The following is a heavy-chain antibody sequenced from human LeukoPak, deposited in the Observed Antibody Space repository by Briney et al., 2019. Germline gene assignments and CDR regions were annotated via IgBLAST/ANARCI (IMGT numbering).Heavy chain of an antibody. V-gene: IGHV3-23*01. Sequence: QTGGSLRLSCAASGFTFSSYAMSWVRQAPGKGLEWVSAISGSGGSTYYADSVKGRFTISRDNSKNTLYLQMNSLRAEDTAVYYCAKDRHYYDSSGATDYWGQGTLVTVSS. CDR2: ISGSGGST. J-gene: IGHJ4*02. CDR1: GFTFSSYA. CDR3: AKDRHYYDSSGATDY. D-gene: IGHD3-22*01.